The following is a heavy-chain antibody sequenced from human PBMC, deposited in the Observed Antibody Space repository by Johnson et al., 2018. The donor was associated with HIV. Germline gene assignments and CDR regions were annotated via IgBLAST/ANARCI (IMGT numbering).Heavy chain of an antibody. CDR2: FYSGGST. J-gene: IGHJ3*02. Sequence: VQLVESGGGLVKPGGSLRLSCAASGFSVSSNYMSWVRQAPGKGLEWVSVFYSGGSTYYADSVKGRFTISRDNSKNTLYLQMNSLRAEDTAVYYCAREQELIGERAFDIWGQGTMVTVSS. CDR1: GFSVSSNY. CDR3: AREQELIGERAFDI. D-gene: IGHD6-13*01. V-gene: IGHV3-66*01.